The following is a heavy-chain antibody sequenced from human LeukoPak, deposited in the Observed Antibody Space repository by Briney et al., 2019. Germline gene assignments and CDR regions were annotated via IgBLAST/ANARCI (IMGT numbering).Heavy chain of an antibody. D-gene: IGHD5-12*01. V-gene: IGHV1-18*01. CDR3: ARDRGYSGYEANRGVDY. CDR2: ISAYNGNT. Sequence: ASVKVSCKASGYTFTSYVISWVRQAPGQGLEWMGWISAYNGNTNYAQKLQGRVTMTTDTSTSTAYMGLRSLRSDDTAVYYCARDRGYSGYEANRGVDYWGQGTLVTVSS. J-gene: IGHJ4*02. CDR1: GYTFTSYV.